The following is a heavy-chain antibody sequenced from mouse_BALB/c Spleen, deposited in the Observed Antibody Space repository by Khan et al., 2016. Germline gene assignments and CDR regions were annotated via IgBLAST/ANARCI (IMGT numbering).Heavy chain of an antibody. J-gene: IGHJ4*01. Sequence: QVQLQQSGAELARPGASVKLSCKASGYTFTSYWMQWVKQRPGQGLEWIGAIYPGDGDTRYTQKFKGKATLTADKSSSTAYMQLSSLASEDSAVYYCARGGDYSLYDAMDYWGQGTSVTVSS. CDR1: GYTFTSYW. V-gene: IGHV1-87*01. D-gene: IGHD1-1*01. CDR2: IYPGDGDT. CDR3: ARGGDYSLYDAMDY.